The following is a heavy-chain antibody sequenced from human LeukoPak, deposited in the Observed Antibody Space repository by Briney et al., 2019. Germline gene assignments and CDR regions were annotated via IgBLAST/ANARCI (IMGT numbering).Heavy chain of an antibody. Sequence: ALVKVSCKASGYTFTGYYMHWVRQAPGQGLEWMGRINPNSGGTNYAQKFQGRVTMTRDTSISTAYMELSRLRSDDTAVYYCATDAYYYDSSGYSTSVHYFDYWGQGTLVTVSS. D-gene: IGHD3-22*01. CDR3: ATDAYYYDSSGYSTSVHYFDY. CDR2: INPNSGGT. CDR1: GYTFTGYY. J-gene: IGHJ4*02. V-gene: IGHV1-2*06.